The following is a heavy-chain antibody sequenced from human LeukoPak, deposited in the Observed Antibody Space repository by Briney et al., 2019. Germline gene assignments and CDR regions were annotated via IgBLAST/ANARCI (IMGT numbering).Heavy chain of an antibody. CDR1: GGTFSSYA. J-gene: IGHJ4*02. Sequence: ASVKVSCKASGGTFSSYAISWVRQAPGQGLEWMGGIIPIFGTANYAQKFQGRVTITTDESTSTAYMELSSLRSEDTAVYYCARVLPLRGSPFDYWGQGTRVTVS. CDR2: IIPIFGTA. CDR3: ARVLPLRGSPFDY. V-gene: IGHV1-69*05.